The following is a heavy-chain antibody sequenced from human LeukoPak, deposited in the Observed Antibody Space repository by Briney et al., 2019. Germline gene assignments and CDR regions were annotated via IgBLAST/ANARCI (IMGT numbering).Heavy chain of an antibody. Sequence: GGSLRLSCAASGFTLSTYNMHWVRQAPGKGLEWVAFIGSSGRDIYYADSLKGRFTVARDNAKNSLYLQMNSLRAEDTAVYYCARDSRVQLWETFDMWGQGTMVTVSS. J-gene: IGHJ3*02. CDR2: IGSSGRDI. CDR1: GFTLSTYN. D-gene: IGHD5-18*01. CDR3: ARDSRVQLWETFDM. V-gene: IGHV3-21*01.